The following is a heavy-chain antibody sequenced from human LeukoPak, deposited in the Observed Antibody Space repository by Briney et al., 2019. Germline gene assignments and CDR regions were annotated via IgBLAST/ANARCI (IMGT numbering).Heavy chain of an antibody. D-gene: IGHD5-18*01. Sequence: GGSLRLSCAASGFTFSGSAMHWVRQASGKGLEWVGRIRSKANSYATAYAASVKGRFTISRDDSKNTAYLQMNSLKTEDTAVYYCTREADTAMVTDDFDYWGQGTLVTVSS. CDR1: GFTFSGSA. V-gene: IGHV3-73*01. CDR3: TREADTAMVTDDFDY. CDR2: IRSKANSYAT. J-gene: IGHJ4*02.